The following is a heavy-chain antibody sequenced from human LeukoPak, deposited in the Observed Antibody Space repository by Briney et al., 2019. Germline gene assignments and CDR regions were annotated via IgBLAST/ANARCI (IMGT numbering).Heavy chain of an antibody. CDR3: ARSIAAAGIWFDP. CDR1: GGSISNYY. D-gene: IGHD6-13*01. J-gene: IGHJ5*02. CDR2: IYYTGST. Sequence: ASETLSLTCTVSGGSISNYYWNWIRQPPGKGLEWIGYIYYTGSTNYSPSLKSRVTMSVDTSKNQFSLKLSSVTAADTAVYYCARSIAAAGIWFDPWGQGTLVTVSS. V-gene: IGHV4-59*01.